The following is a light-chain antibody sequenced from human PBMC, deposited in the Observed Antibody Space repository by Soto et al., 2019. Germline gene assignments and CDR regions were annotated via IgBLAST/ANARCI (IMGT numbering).Light chain of an antibody. J-gene: IGKJ1*01. CDR3: QPYNSDSRT. Sequence: DIQMTQSPSTLPASVGDRVTITCRASQSISTYLAWYRHKPGEAPKLLIYKASTLERGVPSRFSGSGSGTDFTLTISSLQPDDFATYYCQPYNSDSRTFGQGTKVDI. V-gene: IGKV1-5*03. CDR1: QSISTY. CDR2: KAS.